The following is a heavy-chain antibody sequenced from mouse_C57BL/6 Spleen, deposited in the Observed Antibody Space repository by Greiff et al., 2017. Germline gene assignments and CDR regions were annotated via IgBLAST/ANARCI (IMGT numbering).Heavy chain of an antibody. D-gene: IGHD2-5*01. Sequence: QVQLKQSGAELVKPGASVTISCKASGYAFRSYWMNWVKQTPGKGLEWIGQIYPGDGVTNYNGKFKGKATLTADKSSSTAYMQLSSLTSEDSAVYICARGRYSNYVDWFAYWGQGTLVTVSA. CDR3: ARGRYSNYVDWFAY. CDR2: IYPGDGVT. CDR1: GYAFRSYW. V-gene: IGHV1-80*01. J-gene: IGHJ3*01.